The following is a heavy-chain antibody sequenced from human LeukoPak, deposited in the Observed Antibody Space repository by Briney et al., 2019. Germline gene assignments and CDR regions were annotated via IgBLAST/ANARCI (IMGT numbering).Heavy chain of an antibody. V-gene: IGHV3-9*01. D-gene: IGHD3-16*01. CDR1: GFTFDDYA. CDR2: ISWNSVNI. CDR3: VKDAEGGVWGSTWFDY. J-gene: IGHJ5*01. Sequence: GGSLRLSCAASGFTFDDYAMHWVRQVPGKGLEWVSGISWNSVNIGYADSVKGRFTISRDNAKNSLYLQMNSLRAEDTAFYHCVKDAEGGVWGSTWFDYWGQGTLVTVSS.